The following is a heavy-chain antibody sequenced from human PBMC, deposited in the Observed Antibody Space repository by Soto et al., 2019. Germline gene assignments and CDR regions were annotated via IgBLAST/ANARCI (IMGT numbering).Heavy chain of an antibody. Sequence: SGPTLVNPTQTLTLTCTFSGFSLSTSGMCVSWIRQPPGKALEWLARIDWDDDKYYSTSLKTRLTISKDTSKNQVVLTMTNMDPVDTATYYCARTPNSSSRYPLTLDYWGQGTLVTVSS. CDR1: GFSLSTSGMC. D-gene: IGHD6-13*01. CDR2: IDWDDDK. J-gene: IGHJ4*02. V-gene: IGHV2-70*11. CDR3: ARTPNSSSRYPLTLDY.